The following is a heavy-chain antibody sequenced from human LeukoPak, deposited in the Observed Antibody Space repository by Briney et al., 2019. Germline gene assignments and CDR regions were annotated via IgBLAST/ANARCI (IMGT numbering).Heavy chain of an antibody. CDR2: ISSSSSYI. V-gene: IGHV3-21*01. D-gene: IGHD3-10*01. CDR3: ARGYYGSGSYPCFDY. Sequence: GGSLRLSCVASGFTFSSYTLNWVRQAPGKGLEWVSSISSSSSYIYYADSVKGRFTISRDNAKNSLYLQMNSLRAEDTAVYYCARGYYGSGSYPCFDYWGQGTLVTVSS. CDR1: GFTFSSYT. J-gene: IGHJ4*02.